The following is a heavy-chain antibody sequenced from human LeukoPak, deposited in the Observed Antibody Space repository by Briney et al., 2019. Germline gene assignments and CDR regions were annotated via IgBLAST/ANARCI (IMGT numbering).Heavy chain of an antibody. D-gene: IGHD3-3*02. CDR2: INYNGAIT. J-gene: IGHJ4*02. Sequence: GGSLRLSCATSGFTFVDYGLSWVRRAPGKGLEWLCAINYNGAITDYADSVKGRFTISRDNAKNPLYLRMDSLRAEDTALYYCARDRLGPSFSVSHFDLWGQGTLVTVSS. CDR3: ARDRLGPSFSVSHFDL. CDR1: GFTFVDYG. V-gene: IGHV3-20*04.